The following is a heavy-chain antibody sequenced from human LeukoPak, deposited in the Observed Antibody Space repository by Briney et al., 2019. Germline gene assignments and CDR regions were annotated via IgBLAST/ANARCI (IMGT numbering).Heavy chain of an antibody. CDR3: ASVVVPAAVFDY. D-gene: IGHD2-2*01. CDR2: IYHSGST. J-gene: IGHJ4*02. Sequence: PSETLSLTCTVSGGSISSGGYYWSWIRQPPGKGLEWIGYIYHSGSTYYNPSLKSRVTISVDRSKNQFSLKLSSVTAADTAVYYCASVVVPAAVFDYWGQGTLVTVSS. CDR1: GGSISSGGYY. V-gene: IGHV4-30-2*01.